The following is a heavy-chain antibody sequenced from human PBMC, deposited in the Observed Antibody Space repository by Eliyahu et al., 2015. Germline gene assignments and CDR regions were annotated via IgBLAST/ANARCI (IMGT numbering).Heavy chain of an antibody. D-gene: IGHD6-13*01. CDR3: ARGGAAAGTADGAFDI. CDR1: GGSIXTYY. V-gene: IGHV4-59*12. J-gene: IGHJ3*02. CDR2: XFFRGRT. Sequence: QLQESGPGLVKPSETLSLPCTVXGGSIXTYYGGWIRQSPGQXXXGVGVXFFRGRTPYRPSXNSRVSISVDIPKNEFSLRLTSVTAADAAVYYCARGGAAAGTADGAFDIWGRGTTVTISS.